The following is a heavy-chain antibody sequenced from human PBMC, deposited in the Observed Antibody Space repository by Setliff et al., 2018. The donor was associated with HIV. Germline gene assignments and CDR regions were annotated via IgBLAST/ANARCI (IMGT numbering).Heavy chain of an antibody. Sequence: ASVKVSCKTSGYTFSDYGMSWVRQAPGQGLTWMAWISPSNGNTGYADEFQGRVLVTTDTSTRTAFMELRNLRHDDTALYYCARDDRNWNPLHVFDIWGQGTWGTVSS. V-gene: IGHV1-18*01. J-gene: IGHJ3*02. CDR3: ARDDRNWNPLHVFDI. D-gene: IGHD1-1*01. CDR2: ISPSNGNT. CDR1: GYTFSDYG.